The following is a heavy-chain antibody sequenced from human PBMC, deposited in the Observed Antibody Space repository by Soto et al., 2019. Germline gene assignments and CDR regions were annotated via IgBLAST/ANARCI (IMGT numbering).Heavy chain of an antibody. V-gene: IGHV4-59*01. Sequence: SETLSLTCTVSGGSISSYYWSWIRQPPGKGLEWIGYIYHSGSTNYNPSLKSRVTIPVDTSKNQFSLKLTSVTAADTAVYYCARVGYYDSSGYYYFDYWGQGTLVTVSS. CDR2: IYHSGST. J-gene: IGHJ4*02. CDR1: GGSISSYY. CDR3: ARVGYYDSSGYYYFDY. D-gene: IGHD3-22*01.